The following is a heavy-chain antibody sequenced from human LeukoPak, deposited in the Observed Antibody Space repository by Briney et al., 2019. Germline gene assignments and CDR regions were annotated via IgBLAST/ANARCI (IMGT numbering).Heavy chain of an antibody. V-gene: IGHV3-74*01. D-gene: IGHD6-19*01. CDR3: ARDYSSVPGY. CDR1: GLPFSGYW. CDR2: IKPDGSYT. J-gene: IGHJ4*02. Sequence: GGSLRLSCAASGLPFSGYWMYWLRQAPGKGMVWVSRIKPDGSYTSYADFVKGRFTTSRDNAKNTLYLQLSSLRAEDTAVYYCARDYSSVPGYWGQGTLVTVSS.